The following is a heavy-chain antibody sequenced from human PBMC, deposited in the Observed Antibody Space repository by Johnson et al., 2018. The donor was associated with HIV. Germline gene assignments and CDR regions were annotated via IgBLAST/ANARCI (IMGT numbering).Heavy chain of an antibody. D-gene: IGHD6-13*01. V-gene: IGHV3-NL1*01. J-gene: IGHJ3*01. CDR3: ARDGESQQLPLGDAFDV. CDR1: GFTFSSYG. CDR2: IYSGGST. Sequence: QVKLVESGGGVVQPGRSLRLSCAASGFTFSSYGMHWVRQAPGKGLEWVSVIYSGGSTYYADSVRGRFTIYRDNSRNTLYLQMSSLRAEDTAMYYCARDGESQQLPLGDAFDVWGQGTMVTVSS.